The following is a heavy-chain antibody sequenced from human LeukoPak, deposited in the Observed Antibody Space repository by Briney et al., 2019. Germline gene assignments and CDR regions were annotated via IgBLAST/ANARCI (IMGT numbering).Heavy chain of an antibody. D-gene: IGHD6-13*01. CDR3: ARDQGSLTRSWYTGY. CDR2: INPYSGDT. CDR1: GYTFTGYH. Sequence: EASVKVSCKASGYTFTGYHIHWVRQAPGQGLEWMGRINPYSGDTNFAQKFQGRATMTRDTSITTAYMDLSSLTPDDTAVYFCARDQGSLTRSWYTGYWGQGTQVTVSS. J-gene: IGHJ4*02. V-gene: IGHV1-2*06.